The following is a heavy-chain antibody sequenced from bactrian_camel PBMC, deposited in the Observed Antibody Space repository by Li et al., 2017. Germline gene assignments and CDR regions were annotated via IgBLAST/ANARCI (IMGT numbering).Heavy chain of an antibody. D-gene: IGHD5*01. V-gene: IGHV3S40*01. J-gene: IGHJ6*01. Sequence: VQLVESGGGLMQPGGSLRLSCAASGFTFSTYDMGWLRQAPGKEHERVACISRSGLDTYYEDSVNGRSTISRDNAKNTLYLQLNSLKTEDTAMYYCAKDLFTTGWGSNLGYWGQGTQVTVS. CDR3: AKDLFTTGWGSNLGY. CDR1: GFTFSTYD. CDR2: ISRSGLDT.